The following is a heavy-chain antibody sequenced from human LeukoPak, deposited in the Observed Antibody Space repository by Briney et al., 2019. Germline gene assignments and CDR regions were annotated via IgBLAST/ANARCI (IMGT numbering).Heavy chain of an antibody. CDR3: ARVITIFGVVEGAFDI. J-gene: IGHJ3*02. D-gene: IGHD3-3*01. CDR1: GYTFTSYG. V-gene: IGHV1-18*04. CDR2: ISTYNGNT. Sequence: ASVKVSCKASGYTFTSYGITWVRQAPGQGLEWMGWISTYNGNTNDAQKFQGRVTITTDESTSTAYMELSSVRSEDTAVYYCARVITIFGVVEGAFDIWGQGTMVTVPA.